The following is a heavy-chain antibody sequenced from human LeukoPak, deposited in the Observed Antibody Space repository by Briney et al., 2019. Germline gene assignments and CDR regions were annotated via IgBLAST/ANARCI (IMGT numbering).Heavy chain of an antibody. CDR2: INHNGNVN. CDR1: GFTFSSYW. J-gene: IGHJ6*02. V-gene: IGHV3-7*03. CDR3: ARGGGLDV. D-gene: IGHD3-16*01. Sequence: GGSLRLSCAASGFTFSSYWMNWARQTPGEGPEWVASINHNGNVNYYADSVKGRFTISRDNAKNSLYLQMSNLRAEDTAVYFCARGGGLDVWGQGATVTVSS.